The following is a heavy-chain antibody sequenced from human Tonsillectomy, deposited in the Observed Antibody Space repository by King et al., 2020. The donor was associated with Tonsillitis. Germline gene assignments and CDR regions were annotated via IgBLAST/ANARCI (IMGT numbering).Heavy chain of an antibody. Sequence: VQLVESGAEVKKPGSSVKVSCKASGGTFSSYAISWVRQAPGQGLEWMGGIIPIFGTANYAQKFQGRVTITADESTSTAYMELSSLRSEETAVYYFARALYHYYDSNGYYYPIAYWGQGTLVTVSS. CDR3: ARALYHYYDSNGYYYPIAY. V-gene: IGHV1-69*01. CDR2: IIPIFGTA. CDR1: GGTFSSYA. J-gene: IGHJ4*02. D-gene: IGHD3-22*01.